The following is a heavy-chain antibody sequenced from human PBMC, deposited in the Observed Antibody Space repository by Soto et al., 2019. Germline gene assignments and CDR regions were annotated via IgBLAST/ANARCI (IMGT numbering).Heavy chain of an antibody. CDR1: GYSFTSYW. CDR2: IDPSDSYT. D-gene: IGHD3-10*01. CDR3: ARQGVPITFDY. Sequence: GESLKISCKGSGYSFTSYWISWVRQMPGKGLEWMGRIDPSDSYTNYSPSFQGHVTISAGKSISTAYLQWSSLKASDTAMYYCARQGVPITFDYWSKETLVTVAS. J-gene: IGHJ4*02. V-gene: IGHV5-10-1*01.